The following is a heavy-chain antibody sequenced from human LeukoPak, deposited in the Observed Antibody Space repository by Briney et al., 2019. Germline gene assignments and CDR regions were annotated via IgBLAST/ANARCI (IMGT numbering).Heavy chain of an antibody. D-gene: IGHD3-10*01. Sequence: PGGSLRLSCAASGFTFSSYAMHWVRQAPGKGLEWVAVISYDGSNKYYADSVKGRFTISRDNSKNTLYLQMNRLRAEDTAVYYFARDVSPRGRCWFGPWGQGTLVTGSS. CDR2: ISYDGSNK. J-gene: IGHJ5*02. CDR3: ARDVSPRGRCWFGP. V-gene: IGHV3-30*01. CDR1: GFTFSSYA.